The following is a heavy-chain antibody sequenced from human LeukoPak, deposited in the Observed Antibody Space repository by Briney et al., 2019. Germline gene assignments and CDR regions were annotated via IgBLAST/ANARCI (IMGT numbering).Heavy chain of an antibody. Sequence: GGSLRLSCTASGFTFGDYSISWFRQAPGKGLECVGFIRNRPNGGTTEYAASVKGRFTISRDDAKSIAYLQKNSLKNEDTAEYYSTRGDYSNYDYWGQGTLVTVSS. D-gene: IGHD4-11*01. CDR2: IRNRPNGGTT. CDR3: TRGDYSNYDY. V-gene: IGHV3-49*03. J-gene: IGHJ4*02. CDR1: GFTFGDYS.